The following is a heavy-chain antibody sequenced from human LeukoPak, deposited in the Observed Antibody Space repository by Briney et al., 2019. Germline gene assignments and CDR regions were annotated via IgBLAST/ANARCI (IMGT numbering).Heavy chain of an antibody. Sequence: SQTLSLTCAISEDSVSSNTAAWNWIRQSPSRGLEWLGRTYYRSKWCHDYAVSVKSRITINPDTSKNQFSLQLNSVTPEDTAVYYCARGGYTSGWKWGQGTLVTVSS. CDR1: EDSVSSNTAA. CDR3: ARGGYTSGWK. V-gene: IGHV6-1*01. J-gene: IGHJ4*02. D-gene: IGHD6-19*01. CDR2: TYYRSKWCH.